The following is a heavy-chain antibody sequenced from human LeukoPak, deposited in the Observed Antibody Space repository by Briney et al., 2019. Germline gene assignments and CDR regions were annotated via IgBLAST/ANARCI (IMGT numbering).Heavy chain of an antibody. CDR1: GFTFSSYW. CDR2: IGLDGSST. D-gene: IGHD3-10*01. J-gene: IGHJ4*02. CDR3: ARGRAYASGSDFDY. Sequence: AGGSLRLSCAASGFTFSSYWMHWVRQAPGKGLVWVSRIGLDGSSTSYADSVKGRFTISRANAKNTLYLYMNSLRADDTAVYYCARGRAYASGSDFDYWGQGTLVTVSS. V-gene: IGHV3-74*01.